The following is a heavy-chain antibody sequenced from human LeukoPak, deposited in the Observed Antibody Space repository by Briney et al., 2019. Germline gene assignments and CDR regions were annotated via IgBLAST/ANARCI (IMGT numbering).Heavy chain of an antibody. Sequence: GGSLRLSCAASGFIFSDAWMSWVSQPPGKGLEWVGRIRSKADGGTINYAPPVKGRFTISRDDSRNTLNLQMNSLETEDTALYYCTTDHFSWGQGTLVTVSS. CDR1: GFIFSDAW. CDR2: IRSKADGGTI. J-gene: IGHJ5*02. V-gene: IGHV3-15*01. CDR3: TTDHFS.